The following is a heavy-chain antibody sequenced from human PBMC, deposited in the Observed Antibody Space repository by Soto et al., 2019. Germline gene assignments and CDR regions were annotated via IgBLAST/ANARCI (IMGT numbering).Heavy chain of an antibody. V-gene: IGHV5-51*01. CDR3: ASLGSGWGRPNGYYYYGMDV. CDR1: GYSFISYW. J-gene: IGHJ6*02. Sequence: PGESQKISCKGSGYSFISYWIGWMRQIPGKGLEWMGIIYPGDSDTRYSPSFQGQVTISADKSISTAYLQWSSLKASDTAMYYCASLGSGWGRPNGYYYYGMDVWGQGTTVTVSS. CDR2: IYPGDSDT. D-gene: IGHD6-19*01.